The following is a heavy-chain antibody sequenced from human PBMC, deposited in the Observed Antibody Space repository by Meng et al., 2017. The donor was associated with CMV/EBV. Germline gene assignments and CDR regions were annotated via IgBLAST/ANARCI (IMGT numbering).Heavy chain of an antibody. V-gene: IGHV3-21*01. CDR3: ARKGEYSGYDNYYGSVH. CDR1: GFAFSRYS. CDR2: ISSVRNYV. D-gene: IGHD3-9*01. J-gene: IGHJ4*02. Sequence: GGSLRLSCVASGFAFSRYSMNCVRQAPGKGLEWVSSISSVRNYVDYVDSVKGRFTISRDNAKNSLFLQMNSLRADDTAVYYCARKGEYSGYDNYYGSVHWGQGTSVTVSS.